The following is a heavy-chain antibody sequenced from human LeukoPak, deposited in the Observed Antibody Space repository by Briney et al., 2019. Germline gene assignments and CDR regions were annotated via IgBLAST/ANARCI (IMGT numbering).Heavy chain of an antibody. CDR2: IRTTGDT. J-gene: IGHJ2*01. CDR1: GFTFNYYD. Sequence: GGSLRLSCVASGFTFNYYDMHWVRQAPGKRLEWVSAIRTTGDTHYPDSVKGRFAMSREDAKNSVHLQMNTLRAGDTAVYYCARGVSYYYDNSGHPGWYFDLWGRGTLVTVSS. CDR3: ARGVSYYYDNSGHPGWYFDL. V-gene: IGHV3-13*04. D-gene: IGHD3-22*01.